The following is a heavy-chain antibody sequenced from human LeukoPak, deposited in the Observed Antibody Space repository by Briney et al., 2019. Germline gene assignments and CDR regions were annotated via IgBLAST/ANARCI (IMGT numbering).Heavy chain of an antibody. D-gene: IGHD6-13*01. Sequence: GGSLRLSCSASGFTFSSYAMHWVRQAPGKGLEYVSAISSNGGSTYYADSVKGRFTISRDNSKNTLYLQMNSLRAEDTAVYYCARASIAAAGDLNFDYWGQGTLVTVSS. V-gene: IGHV3-64*04. CDR3: ARASIAAAGDLNFDY. J-gene: IGHJ4*02. CDR2: ISSNGGST. CDR1: GFTFSSYA.